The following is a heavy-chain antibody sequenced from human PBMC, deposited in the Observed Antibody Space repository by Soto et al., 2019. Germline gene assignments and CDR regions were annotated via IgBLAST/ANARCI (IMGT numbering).Heavy chain of an antibody. J-gene: IGHJ4*02. V-gene: IGHV4-30-4*01. CDR1: GGSISSGDYY. D-gene: IGHD6-13*01. CDR2: IYYSGST. Sequence: QVQLQESGPGLVKPSQTLSLTCTVSGGSISSGDYYWSWIRQPPGKGLERIGYIYYSGSTYYNPSLKSRVTISVDTSKNQFSLKLSSVTAADTAVYCCASGFRAATRIAAAGSFDYWGQGTLVTVSS. CDR3: ASGFRAATRIAAAGSFDY.